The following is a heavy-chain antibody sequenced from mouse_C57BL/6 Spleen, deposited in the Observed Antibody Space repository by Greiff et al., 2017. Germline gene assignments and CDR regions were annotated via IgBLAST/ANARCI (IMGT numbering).Heavy chain of an antibody. D-gene: IGHD1-1*01. CDR3: ARRGYYGSSRYFDV. V-gene: IGHV1-18*01. J-gene: IGHJ1*03. CDR2: INPNNGGT. Sequence: EVQLQQSGPELVKPGASVKIPCKASGYTFTDYNMDWVKQSHGKSLEWIGDINPNNGGTIYNQKFKGKATLTVDKSSSTAYMQLRSLTSEDTAVYYGARRGYYGSSRYFDVWGTGTTVTVSS. CDR1: GYTFTDYN.